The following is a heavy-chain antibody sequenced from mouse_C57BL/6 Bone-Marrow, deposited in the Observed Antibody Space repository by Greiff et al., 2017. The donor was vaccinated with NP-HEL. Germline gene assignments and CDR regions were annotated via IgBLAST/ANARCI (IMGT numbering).Heavy chain of an antibody. D-gene: IGHD1-2*01. CDR2: INPSSGYT. CDR1: GYTFTSYT. J-gene: IGHJ4*01. V-gene: IGHV1-4*01. Sequence: VMLVESGAELARPGASVKMSCKASGYTFTSYTMHWVKQRPGQGLEWIGYINPSSGYTKYNQKFKDAITLSADKSTCAAYMQLSSMTSEDSAVYYCARRREEYGVGDYAMDYWGQGTTVTVSS. CDR3: ARRREEYGVGDYAMDY.